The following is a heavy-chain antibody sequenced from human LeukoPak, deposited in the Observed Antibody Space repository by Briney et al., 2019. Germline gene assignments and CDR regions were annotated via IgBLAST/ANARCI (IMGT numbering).Heavy chain of an antibody. Sequence: PGGSLRLSCAASGFTVSSNYMSWVRQAPGKGLEWVANIKQDGSEKYYVDSVKGRFTISRDNAKNSLYLQMNSLRAEDTAVYYCAKYSSSWRSDHYYYYGMDVWGQGTTVTVSS. CDR2: IKQDGSEK. CDR3: AKYSSSWRSDHYYYYGMDV. V-gene: IGHV3-7*03. CDR1: GFTVSSNY. D-gene: IGHD6-13*01. J-gene: IGHJ6*02.